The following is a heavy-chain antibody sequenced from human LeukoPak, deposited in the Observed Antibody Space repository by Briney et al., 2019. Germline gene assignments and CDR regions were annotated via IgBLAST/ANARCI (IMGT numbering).Heavy chain of an antibody. J-gene: IGHJ6*03. V-gene: IGHV4-39*07. D-gene: IGHD1-20*01. CDR3: ARDLHLTGTTGYFYMDV. CDR1: GGSISSSNYY. CDR2: VYYSGNT. Sequence: SETLSLTCTVSGGSISSSNYYWGWIRQPPGKGLEWIGSVYYSGNTYSNPSFKSRVTISVDTSKNQFSLKLTSVTAADTAVYYCARDLHLTGTTGYFYMDVWGNGTTVTVSS.